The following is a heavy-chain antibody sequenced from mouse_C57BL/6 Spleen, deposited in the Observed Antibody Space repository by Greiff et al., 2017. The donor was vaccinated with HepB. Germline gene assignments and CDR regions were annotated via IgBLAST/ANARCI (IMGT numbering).Heavy chain of an antibody. J-gene: IGHJ4*01. CDR1: GYTFTDYY. V-gene: IGHV1-19*01. CDR2: INPYNGGT. D-gene: IGHD2-4*01. Sequence: EVQLQQSGPVLVKPGASVKMSCKASGYTFTDYYMNWVKQSHGKSLEWIGVINPYNGGTSYNQKFKGKATLTVDKSSSTAYMELNSLTSEDSAVYYCARNYDDDGAMDYWGQGTSVTVSS. CDR3: ARNYDDDGAMDY.